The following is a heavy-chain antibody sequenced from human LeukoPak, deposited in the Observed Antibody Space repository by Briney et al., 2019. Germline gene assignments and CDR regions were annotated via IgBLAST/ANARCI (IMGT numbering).Heavy chain of an antibody. CDR2: INPNSGGT. Sequence: ASVKVSCKASGYTFTSYYMHWVRQAPGQGLEWMGWINPNSGGTNYAQKFQGRVSMTRDTSINTAYIEVSRLTSDDTAVYYCARVTWKTVIAAPDYWGQGTLATVSS. CDR1: GYTFTSYY. CDR3: ARVTWKTVIAAPDY. J-gene: IGHJ4*02. D-gene: IGHD2-21*01. V-gene: IGHV1-2*02.